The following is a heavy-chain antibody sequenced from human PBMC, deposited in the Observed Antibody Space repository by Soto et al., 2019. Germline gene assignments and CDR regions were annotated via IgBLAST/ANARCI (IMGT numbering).Heavy chain of an antibody. V-gene: IGHV5-51*01. CDR1: GYSFTSYR. CDR2: IYPGDSDT. D-gene: IGHD1-26*01. CDR3: ARRSSKDAFDI. Sequence: VAALKSSCEGSGYSFTSYRIGWVRQMPGKGLEWMGIIYPGDSDTRYSPSFQGQVTISADKSISTAYLQWSSLKASDTAMYYCARRSSKDAFDIWGQGTMVTVSS. J-gene: IGHJ3*02.